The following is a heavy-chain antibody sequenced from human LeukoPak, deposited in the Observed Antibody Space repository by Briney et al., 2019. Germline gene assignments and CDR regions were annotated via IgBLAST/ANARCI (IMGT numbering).Heavy chain of an antibody. D-gene: IGHD3-9*01. V-gene: IGHV3-7*03. CDR2: IDQDGREK. Sequence: GGSLRLSCAASGFTFTIYWMSWVRQAPGKGLEWVANIDQDGREKSFVDSVKGRFTISRDNSKNTLYLQMNSLRAEDTAVYYCAKGVGPLSYYGVDVWGQGTTVTVSS. CDR3: AKGVGPLSYYGVDV. CDR1: GFTFTIYW. J-gene: IGHJ6*02.